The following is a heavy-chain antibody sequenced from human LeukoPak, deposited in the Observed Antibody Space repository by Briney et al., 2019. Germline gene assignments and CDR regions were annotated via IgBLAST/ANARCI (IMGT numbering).Heavy chain of an antibody. CDR3: ARDPGFGTVDYGMDV. V-gene: IGHV3-21*01. Sequence: GGSLRLSCAASGFTFSSYAMSWVRQAPGKGLEWVSSISSSSSYIYYADSVKGRFTISRDNAKNPLYLQMNSLRAEDTAVYYCARDPGFGTVDYGMDVWGQGTTVTVSS. D-gene: IGHD4-23*01. J-gene: IGHJ6*02. CDR1: GFTFSSYA. CDR2: ISSSSSYI.